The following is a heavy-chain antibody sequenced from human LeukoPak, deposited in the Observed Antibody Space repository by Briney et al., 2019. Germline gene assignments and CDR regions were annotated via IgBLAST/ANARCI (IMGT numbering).Heavy chain of an antibody. V-gene: IGHV4-59*01. J-gene: IGHJ4*02. CDR3: ARGDVVVPAAPDY. CDR1: GGSISSYY. Sequence: PSETLSLTCTVSGGSISSYYWSWIRQPPGKGLEWIGYIYYSGSTNYNPSLKSRVTISVDTSKNQFSLKLSSVTAADTAVYYCARGDVVVPAAPDYWGQGTLVTVSS. D-gene: IGHD2-2*01. CDR2: IYYSGST.